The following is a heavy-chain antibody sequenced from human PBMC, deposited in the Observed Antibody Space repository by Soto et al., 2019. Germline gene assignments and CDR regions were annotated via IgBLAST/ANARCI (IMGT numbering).Heavy chain of an antibody. D-gene: IGHD4-17*01. CDR1: GGSISSGGYS. CDR2: IYHSGST. CDR3: ARGMTTVTTFDY. V-gene: IGHV4-30-2*01. Sequence: LQLQESRSGLVKPSQTLSLTCAVSGGSISSGGYSCNWIRQPPEKGLEWIGYIYHSGSTYYNPSLKSRVTISVDRSKNQFSLKLSSVTAADTAVYYSARGMTTVTTFDYWGQGTLVTVSS. J-gene: IGHJ4*02.